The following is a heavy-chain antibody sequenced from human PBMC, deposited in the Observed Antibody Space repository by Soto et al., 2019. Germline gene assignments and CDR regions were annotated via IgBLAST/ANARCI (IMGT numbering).Heavy chain of an antibody. CDR2: IYTSGST. D-gene: IGHD2-2*01. CDR1: GGSISSYY. Sequence: SETLSLTCTVSGGSISSYYWSWIRQPAGKGLEWIGRIYTSGSTNYNPSLKSRVTRSVDTSKNQFSLKLSSVTAADTAVYYCARVRTNDYAEAFDIWGQGTMVTVSS. CDR3: ARVRTNDYAEAFDI. J-gene: IGHJ3*02. V-gene: IGHV4-4*07.